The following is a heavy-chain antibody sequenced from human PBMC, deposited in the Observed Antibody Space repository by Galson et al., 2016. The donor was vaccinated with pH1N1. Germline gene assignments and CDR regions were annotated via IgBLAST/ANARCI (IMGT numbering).Heavy chain of an antibody. CDR3: ARVFEEYFLYGMDV. D-gene: IGHD2/OR15-2a*01. J-gene: IGHJ6*02. CDR1: GFTFGTYA. Sequence: SLRLSCAASGFTFGTYAMHWVRQAPGKGLEWVAVILYDGKNKYLADSVKGRFTISRDNSKNTVYLQMNSLGPDDTAVYYCARVFEEYFLYGMDVWGQGTTVTVSS. CDR2: ILYDGKNK. V-gene: IGHV3-30*04.